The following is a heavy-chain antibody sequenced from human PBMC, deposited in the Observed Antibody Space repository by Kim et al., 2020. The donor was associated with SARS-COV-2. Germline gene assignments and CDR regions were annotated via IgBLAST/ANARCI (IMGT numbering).Heavy chain of an antibody. CDR2: INHSGGT. D-gene: IGHD5-12*01. J-gene: IGHJ4*02. CDR1: GGSFSGYY. V-gene: IGHV4-34*01. Sequence: SETLSLTCAVYGGSFSGYYWSWIRQPPGKGLEWIGEINHSGGTNYNPSLKSRITISVDTSKNQFSLKLSSVTAADTAVYHCARGRVIVPTAGYYFDYWGQGTLVTVSS. CDR3: ARGRVIVPTAGYYFDY.